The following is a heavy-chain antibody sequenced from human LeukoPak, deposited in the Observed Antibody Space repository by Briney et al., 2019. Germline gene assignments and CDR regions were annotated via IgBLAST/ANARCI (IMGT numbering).Heavy chain of an antibody. CDR1: GGSFSGYY. CDR2: INHSGST. V-gene: IGHV4-34*01. J-gene: IGHJ4*02. CDR3: ARVGRAYYYGPGGFDY. Sequence: SETLSLTCAVYGGSFSGYYWSWIRQPPGKGLEWIGEINHSGSTNYNPSLKSRVTISVDTSKNQFSLKLSSVTAADTAVYYCARVGRAYYYGPGGFDYWGQGTLVTVSS. D-gene: IGHD3-10*01.